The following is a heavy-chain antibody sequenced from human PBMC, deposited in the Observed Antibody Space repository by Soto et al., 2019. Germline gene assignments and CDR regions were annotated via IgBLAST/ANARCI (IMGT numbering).Heavy chain of an antibody. CDR1: GGTFSSYA. CDR2: IIPIFGTA. CDR3: ARDLGRSPHPMDRVLWGMDV. Sequence: QVQLVQSGAEVKKPGSSVKVSCKASGGTFSSYAISWVRQAPGQGLEWMGGIIPIFGTANYAQKFQGRVTITADESTSTAYMELSSLRSEDTAVYYCARDLGRSPHPMDRVLWGMDVWGQGTTVTVSS. D-gene: IGHD1-26*01. V-gene: IGHV1-69*01. J-gene: IGHJ6*02.